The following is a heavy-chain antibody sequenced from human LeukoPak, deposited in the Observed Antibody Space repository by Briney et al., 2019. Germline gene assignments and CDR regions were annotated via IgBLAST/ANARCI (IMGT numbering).Heavy chain of an antibody. CDR3: AISRGDYQLLNFDY. Sequence: SETLSLTCTISGDSVSSGSYYWSWIRQPPGKGLEWIGYMYSSGATNYNSSLKSRVTISIDTSKNQFSLRLTSVTAADTAVYYCAISRGDYQLLNFDYWGQGTLVTVSS. V-gene: IGHV4-61*01. CDR2: MYSSGAT. J-gene: IGHJ4*02. CDR1: GDSVSSGSYY. D-gene: IGHD2-2*01.